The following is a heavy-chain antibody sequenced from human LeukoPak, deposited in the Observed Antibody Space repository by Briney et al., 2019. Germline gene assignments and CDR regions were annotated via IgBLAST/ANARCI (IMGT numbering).Heavy chain of an antibody. CDR1: GDSINSYF. J-gene: IGHJ5*02. V-gene: IGHV4-59*01. CDR3: ARAGSSSSVCFDP. D-gene: IGHD6-13*01. CDR2: IYYTGST. Sequence: SETLSLTCIVSGDSINSYFWTWIRQPPGKGLQWIGYIYYTGSTNYNPSLKSRVTISLDTSKNQFSLNLRSVAAADTAVYYCARAGSSSSVCFDPWGPGTLVTVSS.